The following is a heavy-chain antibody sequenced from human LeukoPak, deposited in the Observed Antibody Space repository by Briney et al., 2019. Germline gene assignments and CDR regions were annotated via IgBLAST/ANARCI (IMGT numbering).Heavy chain of an antibody. Sequence: PGGSLRLSCEASGFTFSSYAMNWVRHAAGKGLEWVSFISGSGGGTYYADFVKARFTISRDNAKNTVYLQMNSLRAEDTAVYYCARDSAVGSTVDWGQGTLVIVSA. V-gene: IGHV3-23*01. CDR1: GFTFSSYA. CDR3: ARDSAVGSTVD. J-gene: IGHJ4*02. CDR2: ISGSGGGT. D-gene: IGHD3-10*01.